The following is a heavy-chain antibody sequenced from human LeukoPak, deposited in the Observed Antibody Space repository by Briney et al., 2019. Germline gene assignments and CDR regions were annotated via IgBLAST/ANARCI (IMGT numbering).Heavy chain of an antibody. Sequence: GRSLRLSCAASGFTFDDYAMHWVRQAPGKGLEWVSGISWNSGSIGYADSVKGRFTISRDNAKNSLYLQMNSLRAEDTALYYCAKDIYYGSGSSHAFDIWGQGTMVTVSS. D-gene: IGHD3-10*01. V-gene: IGHV3-9*01. CDR2: ISWNSGSI. CDR1: GFTFDDYA. CDR3: AKDIYYGSGSSHAFDI. J-gene: IGHJ3*02.